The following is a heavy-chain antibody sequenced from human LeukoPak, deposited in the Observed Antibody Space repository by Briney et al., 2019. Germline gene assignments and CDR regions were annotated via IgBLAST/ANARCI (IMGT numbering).Heavy chain of an antibody. V-gene: IGHV1-2*02. D-gene: IGHD3-10*01. CDR1: GYTFTGYY. Sequence: ASVKVSCKASGYTFTGYYMHWVRQAPGQGLEWMAWINPNSGGTNYAQKFQGRVTMTRDTSISTAYMELSRLRSDDTAVYYCAKYGSGSYWDYYFDYWGQGTLVTVSS. CDR2: INPNSGGT. CDR3: AKYGSGSYWDYYFDY. J-gene: IGHJ4*02.